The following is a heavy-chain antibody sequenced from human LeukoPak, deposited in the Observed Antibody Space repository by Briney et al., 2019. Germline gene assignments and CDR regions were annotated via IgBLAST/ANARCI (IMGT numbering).Heavy chain of an antibody. J-gene: IGHJ3*02. CDR1: GFSFSTYS. V-gene: IGHV3-21*06. CDR3: ARDIKGQYQDAFDI. D-gene: IGHD2-2*01. Sequence: PGWSLRLSCAASGFSFSTYSMNWVRQAPGKGLEWVSSISRNSRYIYYADSMRGRFTISRDNAKNSLYLQMNSLRAEDTAVYYCARDIKGQYQDAFDIWGQGTMVTVSS. CDR2: ISRNSRYI.